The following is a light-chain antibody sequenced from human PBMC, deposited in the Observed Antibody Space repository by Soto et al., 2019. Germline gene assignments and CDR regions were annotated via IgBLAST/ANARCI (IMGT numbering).Light chain of an antibody. CDR1: SSDVGGYNS. Sequence: QSALTQPASVSGSPGQSITISCTGTSSDVGGYNSVSWYQQHPGKAPKLILYDVTDRPSGVSYRFSGSKSGNTASLTISGFQAADEADYFCSSFTSSMTNVFGSGTKVPVL. V-gene: IGLV2-14*01. J-gene: IGLJ1*01. CDR3: SSFTSSMTNV. CDR2: DVT.